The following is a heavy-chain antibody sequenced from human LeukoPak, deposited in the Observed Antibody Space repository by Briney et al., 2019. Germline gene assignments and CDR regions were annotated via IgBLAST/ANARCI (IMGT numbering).Heavy chain of an antibody. Sequence: SETLSLTCAVYGGSFSGYYWSWIRQPPGKGLEWIGEINHSGSTYFNPSLKSRVTISVDTSKNQFSLKLTSVTAADTAVYYCARDVPTVQLWRTDALDIWGQGTMVTVSS. CDR2: INHSGST. D-gene: IGHD5-18*01. V-gene: IGHV4-34*01. CDR3: ARDVPTVQLWRTDALDI. J-gene: IGHJ3*02. CDR1: GGSFSGYY.